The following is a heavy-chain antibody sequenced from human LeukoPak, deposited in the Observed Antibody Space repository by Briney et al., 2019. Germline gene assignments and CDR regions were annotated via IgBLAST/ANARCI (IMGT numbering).Heavy chain of an antibody. CDR2: IKQDGSEK. D-gene: IGHD3-10*02. Sequence: GGSLRLSCAASGFTFSSFSMNWVRQAPGKGLEWVANIKQDGSEKYYVDSVKGRFTISRDNAKNSLYLQMNSLRAEDTAVYYCAELGITMIGGVWGKGTTVTISS. CDR3: AELGITMIGGV. V-gene: IGHV3-7*01. CDR1: GFTFSSFS. J-gene: IGHJ6*04.